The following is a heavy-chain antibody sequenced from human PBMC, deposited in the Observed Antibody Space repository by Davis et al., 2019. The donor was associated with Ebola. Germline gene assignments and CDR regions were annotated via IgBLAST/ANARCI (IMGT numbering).Heavy chain of an antibody. J-gene: IGHJ4*02. CDR2: ISSSSYI. CDR3: AKTGGVGATLY. Sequence: GESLKISCAASGFTFSSYSMNWVRQAPGKGLEWVSSISSSSYIYYADSVKGRFTISRDNAKNSLYLQMNSLRAEDTAVYYCAKTGGVGATLYWGQGTLVTVSS. V-gene: IGHV3-21*01. D-gene: IGHD1-26*01. CDR1: GFTFSSYS.